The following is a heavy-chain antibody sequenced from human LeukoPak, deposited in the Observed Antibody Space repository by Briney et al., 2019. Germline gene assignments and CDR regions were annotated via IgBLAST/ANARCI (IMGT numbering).Heavy chain of an antibody. Sequence: GGSLRLSCAASGFTFNNYAMIWVRQAPGKGLEWVSAIGGSGSSTYYADSVKGRFTISRDNSKNTLYLQMNSLRAEDTAVYYCAKVDTAMVTPAYWGQGTLVTVSS. V-gene: IGHV3-23*01. CDR3: AKVDTAMVTPAY. D-gene: IGHD5-18*01. CDR1: GFTFNNYA. CDR2: IGGSGSST. J-gene: IGHJ4*02.